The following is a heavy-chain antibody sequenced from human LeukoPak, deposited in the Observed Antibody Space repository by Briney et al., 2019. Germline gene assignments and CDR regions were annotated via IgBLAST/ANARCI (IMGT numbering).Heavy chain of an antibody. J-gene: IGHJ4*02. V-gene: IGHV3-48*03. D-gene: IGHD1-26*01. CDR3: VTKVSGSYYEYIDY. CDR1: GFTFRSYE. CDR2: ISSSGSTI. Sequence: SGGSLRLSCAASGFTFRSYEMNWVRQAPGKGLEWVSYISSSGSTIYYADSLKGRFTNSRDNAKNSLYLQMNSLRAEDTAVYYCVTKVSGSYYEYIDYWGQGTLVTVSS.